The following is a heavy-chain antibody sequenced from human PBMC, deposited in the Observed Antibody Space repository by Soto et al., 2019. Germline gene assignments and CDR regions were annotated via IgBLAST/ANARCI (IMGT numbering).Heavy chain of an antibody. D-gene: IGHD2-15*01. CDR1: GFSFSYYA. J-gene: IGHJ1*01. CDR3: ASPYCSGGSCYLTEYFQH. V-gene: IGHV3-30*03. Sequence: GGSLRLSCAAPGFSFSYYAMHWVRQAPGKGLEWVAVIAYDSSKKYYADSVKGRFTISRDNSRNTPYLQMNSLRDEDTAVYYCASPYCSGGSCYLTEYFQHWGQGTLVTVS. CDR2: IAYDSSKK.